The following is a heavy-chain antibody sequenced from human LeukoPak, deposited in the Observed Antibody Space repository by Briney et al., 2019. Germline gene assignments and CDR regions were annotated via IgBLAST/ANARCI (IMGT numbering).Heavy chain of an antibody. CDR2: IIPIFGTA. D-gene: IGHD3-3*01. J-gene: IGHJ5*02. V-gene: IGHV1-69*06. CDR3: ARTNSITIFGVVTRLNGWFDP. CDR1: GGTFSSYA. Sequence: ASVKVSCKASGGTFSSYAISWVRQAPGQGLEWMGSIIPIFGTANYAQKFQGRVTITADKSTSTAYMELSSLRSEDTAVYYCARTNSITIFGVVTRLNGWFDPWGQETLVTVSS.